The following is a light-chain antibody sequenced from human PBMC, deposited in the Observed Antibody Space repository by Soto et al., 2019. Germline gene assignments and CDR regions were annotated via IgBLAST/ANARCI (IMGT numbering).Light chain of an antibody. CDR2: DAS. CDR3: QQRYNWPIT. J-gene: IGKJ5*01. CDR1: QSVAIY. Sequence: EIVLTQSPATLSLSPGERATLSCRASQSVAIYLAWYQQGPGQAPRLLIYDASNRATGIPARFSGSGSGTDFTLTISSLEPEDFSVYYCQQRYNWPITFGQGTRLEIK. V-gene: IGKV3-11*01.